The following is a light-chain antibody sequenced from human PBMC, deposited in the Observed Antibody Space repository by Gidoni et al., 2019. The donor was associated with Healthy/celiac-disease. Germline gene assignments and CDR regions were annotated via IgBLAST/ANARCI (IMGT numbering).Light chain of an antibody. J-gene: IGKJ2*01. V-gene: IGKV1-33*01. CDR1: QDISNY. Sequence: DIQMTQSPSSLSASVGDRVTITCQASQDISNYLNWYQQKPGKAPKLLIYDASNLETGVPSRFSESGSGTDFTFTISSLQPEDIATYYCQQYDNSYTFXQXTKLEIK. CDR2: DAS. CDR3: QQYDNSYT.